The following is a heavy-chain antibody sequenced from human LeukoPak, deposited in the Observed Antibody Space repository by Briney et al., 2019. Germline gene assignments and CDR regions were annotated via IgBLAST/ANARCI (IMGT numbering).Heavy chain of an antibody. V-gene: IGHV4-59*12. Sequence: SETLSLTCTVSGGSISSYYWSWIRQPPGKGLEWIGHIYYTGSTNYNPSLKSRVTISVDTSKNQFSLKLSSVTAADTAVYYCARDGDNSSGWLGDDAFDIWGQGTMVTVSS. CDR1: GGSISSYY. CDR2: IYYTGST. J-gene: IGHJ3*02. D-gene: IGHD6-19*01. CDR3: ARDGDNSSGWLGDDAFDI.